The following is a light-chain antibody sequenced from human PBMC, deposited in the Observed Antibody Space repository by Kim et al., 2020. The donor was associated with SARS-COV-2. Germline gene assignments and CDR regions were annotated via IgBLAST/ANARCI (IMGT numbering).Light chain of an antibody. CDR2: AAS. Sequence: DIQMTQSPSSLSASVGDRVIITCRASQSISSYLNWYQQRPGKAPNLLIYAASSLQSGVPSRFSGSGSGTDFTLTISSLQPEDFATYYCQQSYSTPETFGQGTKVDIK. V-gene: IGKV1-39*01. CDR3: QQSYSTPET. CDR1: QSISSY. J-gene: IGKJ1*01.